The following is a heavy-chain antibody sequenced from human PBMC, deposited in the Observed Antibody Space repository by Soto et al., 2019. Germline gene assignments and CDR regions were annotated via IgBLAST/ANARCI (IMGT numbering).Heavy chain of an antibody. J-gene: IGHJ3*02. V-gene: IGHV1-3*01. D-gene: IGHD2-2*01. CDR3: ATLWDIVVVPAANPLDI. CDR1: GYTFTSYA. CDR2: INAGNGNT. Sequence: ASVKVSCKASGYTFTSYAMHLVRQAPGQTLEWMGWINAGNGNTKYSQKFQGRVTITRDTSASTAYMELSSLRSEDTAVYYCATLWDIVVVPAANPLDIWGQGTMVTVSS.